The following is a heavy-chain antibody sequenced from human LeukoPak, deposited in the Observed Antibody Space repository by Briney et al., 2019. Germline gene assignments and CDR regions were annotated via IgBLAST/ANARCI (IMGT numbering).Heavy chain of an antibody. D-gene: IGHD2-2*01. CDR1: GYSFTSYW. CDR3: ARAIGTSQFYFYYGMNV. J-gene: IGHJ6*02. CDR2: IYAGDSDT. V-gene: IGHV5-51*01. Sequence: GESLKISCKGSGYSFTSYWIGWVRQMPGKGLEWMGIIYAGDSDTRYSPSFQGQVTISVDKSISTAYLQWSSLQASDTAMYYCARAIGTSQFYFYYGMNVWGQGTTVTVSS.